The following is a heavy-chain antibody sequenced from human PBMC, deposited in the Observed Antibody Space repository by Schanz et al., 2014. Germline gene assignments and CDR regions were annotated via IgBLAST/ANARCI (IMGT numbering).Heavy chain of an antibody. V-gene: IGHV3-66*01. Sequence: LLVESGGGFVQPGGSLRLSCAASGFTFSNNWMHWFRQGPGKGLEWVSVIYGGGITYYADSVKGRFTISRDSSRNTLYLQMNSLRAEDTAVYYCAKEKGDCSSTSCSYYFDYWGQGTLVTVSS. J-gene: IGHJ4*02. D-gene: IGHD2-2*01. CDR3: AKEKGDCSSTSCSYYFDY. CDR2: IYGGGIT. CDR1: GFTFSNNW.